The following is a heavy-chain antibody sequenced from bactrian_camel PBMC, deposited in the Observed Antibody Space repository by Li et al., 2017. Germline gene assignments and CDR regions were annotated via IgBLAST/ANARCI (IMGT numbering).Heavy chain of an antibody. V-gene: IGHV3-2*01. CDR2: ISSDGSNT. J-gene: IGHJ4*01. CDR3: ATSGDSPVVRSAGYMY. CDR1: GFSFSSYN. Sequence: HVQLVESGGGLVQPGGSLSLSCAASGFSFSSYNMKWVRQAPGKGPEWVSSISSDGSNTYYADTVKGRFTISRNNAKNTVYLQKDSLKSEDTALYFCATSGDSPVVRSAGYMYRGQGTQVTVS. D-gene: IGHD3*01.